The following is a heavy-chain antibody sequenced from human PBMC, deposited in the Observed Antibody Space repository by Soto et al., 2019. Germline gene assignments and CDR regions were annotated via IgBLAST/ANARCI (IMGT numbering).Heavy chain of an antibody. V-gene: IGHV3-30-3*01. CDR3: SRDRAVAGYYYYGMDV. D-gene: IGHD6-19*01. CDR1: GFTFSSYA. CDR2: ISYDGSNK. J-gene: IGHJ6*02. Sequence: GGSLRLSCAASGFTFSSYAMHWVRQAPGKGLEWVAVISYDGSNKYYADSVKGRFIISRDNSNNTLYLQMNSLRAEDTAVYYCSRDRAVAGYYYYGMDVWGQGTTVTVSS.